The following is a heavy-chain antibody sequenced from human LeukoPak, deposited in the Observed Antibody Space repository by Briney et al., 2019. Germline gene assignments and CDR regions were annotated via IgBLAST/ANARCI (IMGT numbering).Heavy chain of an antibody. CDR1: GYTFTGYY. CDR2: INPNSGGT. CDR3: ARPRTPSSSWSNGIDSDAFDI. Sequence: ASVKVSCKASGYTFTGYYMHWVRQAPGQGLEWMGWINPNSGGTNYAQKFQGRVTMTRDTSISTASMELSRLRSDDTAVYYCARPRTPSSSWSNGIDSDAFDIWGQGTMVTVSS. J-gene: IGHJ3*02. V-gene: IGHV1-2*02. D-gene: IGHD6-13*01.